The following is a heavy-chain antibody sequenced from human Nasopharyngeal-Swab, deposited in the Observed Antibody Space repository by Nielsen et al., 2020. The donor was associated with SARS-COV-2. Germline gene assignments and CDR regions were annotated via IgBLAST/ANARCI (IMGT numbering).Heavy chain of an antibody. D-gene: IGHD3-22*01. CDR3: ARATYYYDSSGVTEGPVLAFDY. V-gene: IGHV4-30-2*01. Sequence: WIRQPPGKGLEWIGYIYHSGSTYYNPSLKSRAAISVDRSKNQFSLKLSSVTAADTAVYYCARATYYYDSSGVTEGPVLAFDYWGQGTLVTVSS. J-gene: IGHJ4*02. CDR2: IYHSGST.